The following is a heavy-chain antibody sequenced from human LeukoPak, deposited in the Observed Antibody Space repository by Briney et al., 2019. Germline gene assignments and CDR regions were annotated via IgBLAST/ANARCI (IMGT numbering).Heavy chain of an antibody. Sequence: GGSLRLSCAASGFIFSSYAMTWVRQAPGKGLEWVSAISSSVGSTYYADSVKGRFTISRDNSKNTLYLQMNSLRGEDTAVYYCAIDWYEDYWGQGTLVTVSS. CDR3: AIDWYEDY. D-gene: IGHD6-13*01. CDR1: GFIFSSYA. CDR2: ISSSVGST. V-gene: IGHV3-23*01. J-gene: IGHJ4*02.